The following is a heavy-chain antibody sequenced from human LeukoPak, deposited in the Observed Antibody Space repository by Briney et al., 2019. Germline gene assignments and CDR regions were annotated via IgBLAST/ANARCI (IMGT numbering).Heavy chain of an antibody. D-gene: IGHD6-19*01. CDR1: GFTFSSYT. CDR3: ARASGWYERGPDYYYYIDV. Sequence: GESLRLSCAASGFTFSSYTMNWVRQAPGKGLEWVSFISSSSSYISYADSLKGRFTISRDNAKNSLYLQMNSLRAEDTAVYYCARASGWYERGPDYYYYIDVWGKGTTVTVSS. CDR2: ISSSSSYI. J-gene: IGHJ6*03. V-gene: IGHV3-21*01.